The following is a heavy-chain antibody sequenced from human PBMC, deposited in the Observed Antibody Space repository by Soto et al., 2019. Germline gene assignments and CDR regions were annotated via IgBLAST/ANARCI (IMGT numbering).Heavy chain of an antibody. CDR2: IYYSGST. CDR3: ARHGTLLIDY. V-gene: IGHV4-39*01. D-gene: IGHD1-26*01. J-gene: IGHJ4*02. Sequence: SETLSLTCTVSGGSISSSSYYWGWIRQPPGKGLERIGSIYYSGSTYYNPSLKSRVTISVDTSKNHFSLKLSSVTAADTAVYYCARHGTLLIDYWGQGTLVTVSS. CDR1: GGSISSSSYY.